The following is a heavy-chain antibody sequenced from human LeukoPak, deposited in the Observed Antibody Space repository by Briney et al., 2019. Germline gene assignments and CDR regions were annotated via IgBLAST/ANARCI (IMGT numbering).Heavy chain of an antibody. CDR3: ARESESGTPGAFDI. Sequence: PSETLSLTCTVSGGSISSGGYYWSWIRQPPGKGLEWIGYIYHSGSTYYNPSLKSRVTISVDRSKNQLSLKLSSVTAADTAVYYCARESESGTPGAFDIWGQGTMVTVSS. J-gene: IGHJ3*02. V-gene: IGHV4-30-2*01. D-gene: IGHD1-1*01. CDR2: IYHSGST. CDR1: GGSISSGGYY.